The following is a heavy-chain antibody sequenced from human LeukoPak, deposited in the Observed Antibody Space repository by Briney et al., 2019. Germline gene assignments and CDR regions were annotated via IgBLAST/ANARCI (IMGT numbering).Heavy chain of an antibody. V-gene: IGHV3-48*04. D-gene: IGHD6-19*01. J-gene: IGHJ6*03. CDR3: ARGSIAVAGTNYYYYYMDV. Sequence: GGSLRLSCAASGFTFTSHSLHWVRQAPGKGLEWLSHISSSSSATYYADSVKGRFTISRDNAKNSLYLQMNSLRAEDTALYYCARGSIAVAGTNYYYYYMDVWGKGTTLTVSS. CDR1: GFTFTSHS. CDR2: ISSSSSAT.